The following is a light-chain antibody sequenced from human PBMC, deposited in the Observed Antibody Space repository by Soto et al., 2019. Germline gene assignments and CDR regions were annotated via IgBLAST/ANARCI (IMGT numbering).Light chain of an antibody. Sequence: DIHMTQSPSTLSSSLGDRVTITFLASQSIRSWLTWYQQKPGKAPKLLIYKASTLESGVPSRFSGSGSGTEFTLTISSLQPDDFATYYCQHYSSSSPITFGQGTRLEIK. J-gene: IGKJ5*01. CDR2: KAS. V-gene: IGKV1-5*03. CDR3: QHYSSSSPIT. CDR1: QSIRSW.